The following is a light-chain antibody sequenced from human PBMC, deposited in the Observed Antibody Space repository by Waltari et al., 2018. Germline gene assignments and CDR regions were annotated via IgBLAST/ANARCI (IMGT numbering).Light chain of an antibody. CDR3: QQYYSLVT. J-gene: IGKJ1*01. CDR1: QSVLYSSNNKNY. V-gene: IGKV4-1*01. Sequence: DIVMTQSPDSLAVSLGERDTINCKSSQSVLYSSNNKNYLAWYQQKPGQPPKLLIYWASTRESGVPDRFSGSGSGTDFTLTISSLQAEDVAVYYCQQYYSLVTFGQGTKVEIK. CDR2: WAS.